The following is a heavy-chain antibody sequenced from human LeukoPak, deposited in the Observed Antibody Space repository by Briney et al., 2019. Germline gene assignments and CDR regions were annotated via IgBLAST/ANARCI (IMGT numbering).Heavy chain of an antibody. J-gene: IGHJ4*02. Sequence: SETLSLTCTVSGGSISSSSYYWGWIRQPPGKGLEWIGSIYYSGSTNYNPSLKSRVTISVDTSKNQFSLKLSSVTAADTAVYYCARVKKKGAAAGRYYFDYWDQGTLVTVSS. CDR3: ARVKKKGAAAGRYYFDY. V-gene: IGHV4-39*07. CDR2: IYYSGST. D-gene: IGHD6-13*01. CDR1: GGSISSSSYY.